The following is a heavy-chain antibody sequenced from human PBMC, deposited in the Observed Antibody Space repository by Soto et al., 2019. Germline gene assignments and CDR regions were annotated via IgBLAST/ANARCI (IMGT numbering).Heavy chain of an antibody. CDR3: ARDLGRLHLGELSLYQDY. Sequence: GGSLRLSCAASGFTFSSYSMNWVRQAPGKGLEWVSSISSSSSYIYYVDSVKGRFTISRDNAKNSLYLQMNSLRAEDTAVYYCARDLGRLHLGELSLYQDYWGQGTLVTVSS. V-gene: IGHV3-21*01. D-gene: IGHD3-16*02. J-gene: IGHJ4*02. CDR2: ISSSSSYI. CDR1: GFTFSSYS.